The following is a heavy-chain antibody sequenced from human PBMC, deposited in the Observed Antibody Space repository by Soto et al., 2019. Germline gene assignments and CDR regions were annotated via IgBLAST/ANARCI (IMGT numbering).Heavy chain of an antibody. D-gene: IGHD2-2*02. J-gene: IGHJ6*02. CDR1: GYTFTSYY. Sequence: ASVKVSCKASGYTFTSYYMHWMRQAPGQGLEWMGIINPSGGSTSYAQKFQGRVTMTRDTSTSTVYMELSSLRSADTAVYYCARDFIPAAIGGYYYYGMDVWGQGTTVTVSS. CDR2: INPSGGST. CDR3: ARDFIPAAIGGYYYYGMDV. V-gene: IGHV1-46*01.